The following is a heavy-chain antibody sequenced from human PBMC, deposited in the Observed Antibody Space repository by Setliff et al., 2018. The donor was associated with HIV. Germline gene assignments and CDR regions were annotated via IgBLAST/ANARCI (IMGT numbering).Heavy chain of an antibody. Sequence: GGSLRLSCAASGFTLSNYWMHWVRQAPGKGLVWVSHINSDGSSTTYADSVMGRFTISRDNAKNTLYLQMNSLRAEDTAVYYCARDDCSSISCNGKSGFQHWGQGTLVTVSS. D-gene: IGHD2-2*01. CDR2: INSDGSST. CDR1: GFTLSNYW. J-gene: IGHJ1*01. CDR3: ARDDCSSISCNGKSGFQH. V-gene: IGHV3-74*03.